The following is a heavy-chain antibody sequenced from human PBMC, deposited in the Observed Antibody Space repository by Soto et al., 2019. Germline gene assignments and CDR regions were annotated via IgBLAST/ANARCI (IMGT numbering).Heavy chain of an antibody. CDR1: GYTFTSYY. D-gene: IGHD3-10*01. V-gene: IGHV1-46*01. CDR2: INPTGGST. J-gene: IGHJ5*01. Sequence: ASVKVSCKASGYTFTSYYMNWVRQAPGQGYEWMGIINPTGGSTSYAQRFQGRVTMTRETSTNTVYMELSSLRSEDTAVYYCARFPYGSGSYNSQFDFWAHGTPVTGSS. CDR3: ARFPYGSGSYNSQFDF.